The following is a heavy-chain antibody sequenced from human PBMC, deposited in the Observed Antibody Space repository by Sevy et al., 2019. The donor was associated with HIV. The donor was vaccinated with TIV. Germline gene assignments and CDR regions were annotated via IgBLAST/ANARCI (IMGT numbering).Heavy chain of an antibody. CDR2: VSYHGRNK. J-gene: IGHJ4*02. CDR1: GFTFSSYG. CDR3: AREVGGSGSK. V-gene: IGHV3-30*03. D-gene: IGHD3-10*01. Sequence: GGSLRLSCAGSGFTFSSYGVHWVRQTPGKGLEWVAFVSYHGRNKFYADSVKGRFTISRDNSNNTLYLQMNSLRAEDTAVYYCAREVGGSGSKWGQGTLVTVSS.